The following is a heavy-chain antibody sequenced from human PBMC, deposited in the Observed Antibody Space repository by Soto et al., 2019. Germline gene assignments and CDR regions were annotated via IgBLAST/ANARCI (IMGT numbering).Heavy chain of an antibody. CDR1: GYTFTDFY. CDR3: ARASPSSLGAFDI. V-gene: IGHV1-18*04. CDR2: ISAYNGNT. J-gene: IGHJ3*02. D-gene: IGHD6-6*01. Sequence: ASVKVSCTASGYTFTDFYMHWVRHAPGQGLEWMGWISAYNGNTNYAQKLQGRVTMTTDTSTSTAYMELRSLRSDDTAVYYCARASPSSLGAFDIWGQGTMVTVSS.